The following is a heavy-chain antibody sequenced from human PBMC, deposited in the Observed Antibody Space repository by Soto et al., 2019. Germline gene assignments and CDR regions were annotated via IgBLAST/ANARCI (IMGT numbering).Heavy chain of an antibody. CDR1: GFTFSDYY. CDR3: SRAGILTTPYYTDY. J-gene: IGHJ4*02. V-gene: IGHV3-72*01. D-gene: IGHD2-21*01. CDR2: VRNKVNSYTT. Sequence: EVQLVESGGGLVQPEGSLRLSCAASGFTFSDYYMDLVRQAPGKGLEWVGRVRNKVNSYTTEYAASVKGRFTVSRDDSRNSLYLQMNSLKTGDTAMYYCSRAGILTTPYYTDYWGLGTLVTVSS.